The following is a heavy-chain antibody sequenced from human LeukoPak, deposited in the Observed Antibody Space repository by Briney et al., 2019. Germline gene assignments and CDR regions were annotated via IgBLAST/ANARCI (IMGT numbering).Heavy chain of an antibody. V-gene: IGHV3-21*01. D-gene: IGHD6-19*01. CDR1: GFTFSSYS. CDR3: ARASSGWYLFDY. J-gene: IGHJ4*02. Sequence: GGSLRLSXAASGFTFSSYSMNWVRQAPGKGLEWVSSISSSSSYIYYADSVKGRFTISRDNAKNSLYLQMNSLRAEDTAVYYCARASSGWYLFDYWGQGTLVTVSS. CDR2: ISSSSSYI.